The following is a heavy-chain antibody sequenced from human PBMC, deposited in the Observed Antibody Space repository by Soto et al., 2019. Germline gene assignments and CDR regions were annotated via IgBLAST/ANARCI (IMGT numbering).Heavy chain of an antibody. CDR3: ARQLSHICDS. D-gene: IGHD3-3*02. V-gene: IGHV5-51*01. CDR1: GYKFGSAW. Sequence: GESLKISCKGVGYKFGSAWIGWVRQMPGKGLEWMGIIKPGTSDIRYSPSCRGHVTISADEAVSTAYLQWSSLKASDTTMYYCARQLSHICDSWGQGTLVTVS. J-gene: IGHJ4*02. CDR2: IKPGTSDI.